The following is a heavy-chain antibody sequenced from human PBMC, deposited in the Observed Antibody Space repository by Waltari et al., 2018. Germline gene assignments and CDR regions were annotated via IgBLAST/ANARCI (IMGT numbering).Heavy chain of an antibody. J-gene: IGHJ6*03. CDR1: GGSISSYY. D-gene: IGHD2-2*01. Sequence: QVQLQESGPGLVKPSETLSLTCTVSGGSISSYYWSWIRQPAGKGLEWIGRIYTSGSTNYNPSLKSRVTMAVDTSKTQFSLKLSSVTAADTAVYYCARDIVVVPANYYYMDVWGKGTTVTISS. V-gene: IGHV4-4*07. CDR2: IYTSGST. CDR3: ARDIVVVPANYYYMDV.